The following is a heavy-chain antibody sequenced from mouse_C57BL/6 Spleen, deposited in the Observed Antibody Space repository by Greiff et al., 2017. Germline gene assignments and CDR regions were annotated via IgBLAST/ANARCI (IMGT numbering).Heavy chain of an antibody. D-gene: IGHD1-1*01. CDR1: GYAFSSYW. J-gene: IGHJ2*01. CDR2: IYPGDGDT. V-gene: IGHV1-80*01. CDR3: ARRGTVDYFDC. Sequence: VQLQESGAELVKPGASVKISCKASGYAFSSYWMNWVKQRPGKGLEWIGQIYPGDGDTNYNGKFKGKATLTADKSSSTAYMQLSSLTSEDSAVYFGARRGTVDYFDCWGQGTTLTVSS.